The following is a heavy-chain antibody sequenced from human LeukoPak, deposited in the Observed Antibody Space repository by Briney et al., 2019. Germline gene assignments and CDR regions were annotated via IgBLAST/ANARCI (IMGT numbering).Heavy chain of an antibody. CDR1: GGSISSYY. CDR2: IYYSGST. J-gene: IGHJ4*02. CDR3: ARLEGYDSSGYYLDY. V-gene: IGHV4-59*08. Sequence: SETLSLTCTVSGGSISSYYWSWIRQPPGKGLEWIGYIYYSGSTNYNPSLKSRVTISVGTSKNQFSLKLSSVTAADTAVYYCARLEGYDSSGYYLDYWGQGTLVTVSS. D-gene: IGHD3-22*01.